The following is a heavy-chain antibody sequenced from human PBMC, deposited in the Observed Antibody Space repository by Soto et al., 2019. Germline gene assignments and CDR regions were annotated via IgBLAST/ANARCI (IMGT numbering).Heavy chain of an antibody. Sequence: AGGSLRLSCTASGFTFSRYAMGWIRLAPGKGLEWVGRIKSETDGGTTDYAAHVKGRFTISRDDSKNTLYLQMNSLKTEDTAVYYCTSGYYYESSAYYYWGHGTLVTVS. CDR3: TSGYYYESSAYYY. CDR2: IKSETDGGTT. J-gene: IGHJ4*01. CDR1: GFTFSRYA. D-gene: IGHD3-22*01. V-gene: IGHV3-15*01.